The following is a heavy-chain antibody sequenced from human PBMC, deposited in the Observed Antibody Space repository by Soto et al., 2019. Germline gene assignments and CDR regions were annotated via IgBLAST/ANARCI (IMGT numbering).Heavy chain of an antibody. Sequence: ESGGGFVQPGRSLRLSCAASGFTFDDYAMHWVRQAPGKGLEWVSGISWNSGSIGHADSVKGRITISRDNAKNSLYLQMSSLRVEDTALYYCAKDLSSGYYGPGSYIDYWGQGTLVTVSS. CDR1: GFTFDDYA. CDR3: AKDLSSGYYGPGSYIDY. CDR2: ISWNSGSI. J-gene: IGHJ4*02. D-gene: IGHD3-10*01. V-gene: IGHV3-9*01.